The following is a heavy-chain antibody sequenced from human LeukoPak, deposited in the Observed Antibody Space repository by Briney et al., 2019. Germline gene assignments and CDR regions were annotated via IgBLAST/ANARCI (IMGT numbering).Heavy chain of an antibody. D-gene: IGHD3-10*01. J-gene: IGHJ4*02. CDR2: ISSSSSYT. V-gene: IGHV3-11*06. CDR3: ARDGSGSYLELDY. CDR1: GFTFSDYY. Sequence: GGSLRLSCAASGFTFSDYYMSWIRQAPGKGLEWVSYISSSSSYTNYADSVKGRFTISRDNAKNSLYLQMNSLRAEDTAAYYCARDGSGSYLELDYWGQGTLVTVSS.